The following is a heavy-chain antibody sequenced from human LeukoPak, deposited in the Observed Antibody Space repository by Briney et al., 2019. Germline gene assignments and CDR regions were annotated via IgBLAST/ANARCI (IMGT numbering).Heavy chain of an antibody. CDR3: ARQNTPHANFDY. D-gene: IGHD2-2*02. V-gene: IGHV3-13*01. J-gene: IGHJ4*02. CDR2: IGVAANT. CDR1: GFTFSSYD. Sequence: GGSLRLSCAASGFTFSSYDMHWVRQATGKGLEWVSAIGVAANTFYSGSVKGRFTISRENAKNSLYLLMSSLRAQATAVYYCARQNTPHANFDYWRQGTLVTVSS.